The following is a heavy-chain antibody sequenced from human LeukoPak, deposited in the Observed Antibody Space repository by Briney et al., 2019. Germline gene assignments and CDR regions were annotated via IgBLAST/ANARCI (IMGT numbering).Heavy chain of an antibody. J-gene: IGHJ4*02. CDR3: AKLDSSSGDFDY. CDR1: GFTFSSYG. CDR2: IWYDGSNK. V-gene: IGHV3-33*06. D-gene: IGHD6-6*01. Sequence: GRSLRLSCAASGFTFSSYGMHWVRQAPGKGLEWVAVIWYDGSNKYYADSVKGRFTISRDNSKNTLYLQMNSLRAEDTAVYYCAKLDSSSGDFDYWGQGTLVTVSS.